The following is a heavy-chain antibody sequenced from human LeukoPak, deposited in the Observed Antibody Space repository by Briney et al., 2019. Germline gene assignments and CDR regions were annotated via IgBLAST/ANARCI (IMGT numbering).Heavy chain of an antibody. D-gene: IGHD2-21*01. CDR1: GFTFSGST. J-gene: IGHJ4*02. V-gene: IGHV3-73*01. CDR2: IRTKANTYAT. Sequence: PGGSLKLSCAASGFTFSGSTIHWVRQASGKGLEWVGRIRTKANTYATSYAASVNGRFTISRDDSRNTAYLQMNSLKTEDTAVYYCTRHEVGEGGDSPPPFDYWGQGTLVTVSS. CDR3: TRHEVGEGGDSPPPFDY.